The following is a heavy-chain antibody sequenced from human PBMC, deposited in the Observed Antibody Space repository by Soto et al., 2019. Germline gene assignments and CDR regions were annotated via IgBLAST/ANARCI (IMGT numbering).Heavy chain of an antibody. J-gene: IGHJ4*02. CDR1: GFTFSNYA. CDR2: ISGNGGYT. V-gene: IGHV3-23*01. Sequence: EVQLLESGGGLVQPGGSLRLSCAASGFTFSNYAMSWVRQAPGKGLEWVSLISGNGGYTYYADSVKGRLTVSRDNSKNTLFLQMNSLRAEDTAVYYCANLREGRILHYWGQGTPVTVSS. D-gene: IGHD2-15*01. CDR3: ANLREGRILHY.